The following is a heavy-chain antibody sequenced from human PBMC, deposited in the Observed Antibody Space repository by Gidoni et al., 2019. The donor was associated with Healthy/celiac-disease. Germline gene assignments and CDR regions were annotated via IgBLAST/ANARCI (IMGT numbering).Heavy chain of an antibody. CDR2: VNWNGGST. CDR3: VREDKVAGYDY. Sequence: EVRLVQSGGGVVRPGGSLILSSAASGFPFDDYGMSWVRKAPGKGLEWVSGVNWNGGSTGYADSVKGRFTISRDNAKNSLYLQMNSLRAEDTALYHCVREDKVAGYDYWGQGTLVTVSS. J-gene: IGHJ4*02. V-gene: IGHV3-20*01. D-gene: IGHD6-19*01. CDR1: GFPFDDYG.